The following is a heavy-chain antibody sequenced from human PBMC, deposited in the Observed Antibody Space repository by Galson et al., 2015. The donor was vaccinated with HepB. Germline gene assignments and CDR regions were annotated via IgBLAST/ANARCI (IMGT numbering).Heavy chain of an antibody. D-gene: IGHD1-26*01. CDR1: GFTFSNYA. CDR3: TRDGIMETFDY. Sequence: SLRLSCAASGFTFSNYAMHWVRQGPGKGLEWVSLISYDGKHQFYADSVKGRFTISRDNSKNTLYVQMKSLRPDDTAVYYCTRDGIMETFDYWGQGTLVTVSS. V-gene: IGHV3-30*04. CDR2: ISYDGKHQ. J-gene: IGHJ4*02.